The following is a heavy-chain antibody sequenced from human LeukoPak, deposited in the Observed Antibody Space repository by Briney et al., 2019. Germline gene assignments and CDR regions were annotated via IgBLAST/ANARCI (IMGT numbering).Heavy chain of an antibody. CDR2: IIPILGIA. V-gene: IGHV1-69*04. CDR1: GGTFSSYA. D-gene: IGHD2-15*01. Sequence: EASVKVSCKASGGTFSSYAISWVRQPPGQGLEWMGRIIPILGIANYAQKFQGRVTITADKSTSTAYMELSSLRSEDTAVYYCARGRGVVVVAATPTTSWFDPWGQGTLVTVSS. J-gene: IGHJ5*02. CDR3: ARGRGVVVVAATPTTSWFDP.